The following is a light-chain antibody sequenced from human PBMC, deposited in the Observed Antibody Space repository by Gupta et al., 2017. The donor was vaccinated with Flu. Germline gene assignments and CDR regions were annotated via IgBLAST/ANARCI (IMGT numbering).Light chain of an antibody. CDR2: EDD. CDR3: GSWYGGLSTVV. Sequence: VTSSCSGSSSKIGNNNVSWYQQIPGTAPKLLIYEDDRRPSGVPDRFSGSNSGTSATLDITGLQTGDEADYYCGSWYGGLSTVVFGGGTKLTVL. CDR1: SSKIGNNN. J-gene: IGLJ3*02. V-gene: IGLV1-51*02.